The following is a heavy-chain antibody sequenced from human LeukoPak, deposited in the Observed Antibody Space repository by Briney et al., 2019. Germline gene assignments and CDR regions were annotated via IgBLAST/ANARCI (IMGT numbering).Heavy chain of an antibody. CDR2: IYYSGST. Sequence: SETLSLTCTVSGGSISSYYWSWIRQPPGKGLEWIGYIYYSGSTNYNPSLTSRGTISVETSKNQFSLKLSSVIAADTAVYYCARTTEGYCSSASCFGFSYSYYMDVWGKGTTVTISS. D-gene: IGHD2-2*01. V-gene: IGHV4-59*01. J-gene: IGHJ6*03. CDR3: ARTTEGYCSSASCFGFSYSYYMDV. CDR1: GGSISSYY.